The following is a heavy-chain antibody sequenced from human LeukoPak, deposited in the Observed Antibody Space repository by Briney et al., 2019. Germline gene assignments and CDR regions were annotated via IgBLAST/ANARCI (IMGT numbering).Heavy chain of an antibody. J-gene: IGHJ4*01. V-gene: IGHV4-59*12. CDR2: IYYSGRT. CDR3: ARLQVAGSSPIHY. D-gene: IGHD6-19*01. Sequence: SETLSLTCTVSGGSISSYYWSWIRQPPGKGLEWIGYIYYSGRTNYNPSLNILVPISLDPSKTHFSLTLTSVPAAHTAVYYCARLQVAGSSPIHYWGHGTLVTVSS. CDR1: GGSISSYY.